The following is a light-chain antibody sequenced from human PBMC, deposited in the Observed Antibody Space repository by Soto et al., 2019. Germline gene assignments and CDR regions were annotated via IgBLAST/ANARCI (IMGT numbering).Light chain of an antibody. CDR3: QQTYSTPLT. V-gene: IGKV1-39*01. CDR2: STS. CDR1: QSISNY. J-gene: IGKJ4*01. Sequence: DIPMTQSPSSLSASVGDRVTITCRASQSISNYLNWYQQKPGKAPKLLIYSTSSLQSGVPSRFSGTGSGTDFTLTISSLEPEDFATYYCQQTYSTPLTFGGGAKVAIK.